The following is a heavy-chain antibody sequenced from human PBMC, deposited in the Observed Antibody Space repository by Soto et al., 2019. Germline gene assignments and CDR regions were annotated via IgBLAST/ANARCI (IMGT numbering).Heavy chain of an antibody. CDR2: ISSSSSTI. V-gene: IGHV3-48*01. CDR3: ARDLYSNPYYYYYYMDV. J-gene: IGHJ6*03. Sequence: GGSLRLSCAASGFTFSSYSMNWVRQAPGKGLEWVSYISSSSSTIYYADSVKGRFTISRDNAKNSLYLQMNSLRAEDTAVYYCARDLYSNPYYYYYYMDVWGKGTTVTVSS. D-gene: IGHD4-4*01. CDR1: GFTFSSYS.